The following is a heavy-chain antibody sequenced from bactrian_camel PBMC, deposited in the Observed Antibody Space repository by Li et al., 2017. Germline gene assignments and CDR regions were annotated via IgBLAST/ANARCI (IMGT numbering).Heavy chain of an antibody. CDR2: INRAADRI. CDR3: AKGTGVNYWDEYDY. J-gene: IGHJ4*01. D-gene: IGHD1*01. V-gene: IGHV3S40*01. CDR1: GFTFSRYA. Sequence: QLVESGGGLVQPVGSLRLSCAASGFTFSRYAMTWVRQAPGKGLEWVANINRAADRIEYANSVKGRFTISRDNAKNTVYLQLNSLKTEDMATYYFAKGTGVNYWDEYDYWGQGTQVTVS.